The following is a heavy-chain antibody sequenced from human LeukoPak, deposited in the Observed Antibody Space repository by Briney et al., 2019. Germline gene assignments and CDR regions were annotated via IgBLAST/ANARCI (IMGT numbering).Heavy chain of an antibody. V-gene: IGHV3-30*18. CDR1: GFTFSSYG. J-gene: IGHJ4*02. D-gene: IGHD3-22*01. Sequence: GRSLRLSCAASGFTFSSYGMHWVRQAPGKGLEWVAVISYDGSNKYYADSVKGRFTISRDNSKNTPYLQMNSLRAEDTAVYYCAKDRHSSGYYTAFDYWGQGTLVIVSS. CDR3: AKDRHSSGYYTAFDY. CDR2: ISYDGSNK.